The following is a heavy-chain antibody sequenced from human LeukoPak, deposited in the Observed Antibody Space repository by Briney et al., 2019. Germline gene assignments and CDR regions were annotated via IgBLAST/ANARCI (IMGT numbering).Heavy chain of an antibody. CDR3: ARDLARFDSRQYYFDY. J-gene: IGHJ4*02. D-gene: IGHD3-9*01. V-gene: IGHV3-48*03. CDR2: ISSSGSTI. Sequence: GGSLRLSCAASGFTFSSYEMNWVRQAPGKELEWVSYISSSGSTIYYADSVKGRFTISRDNAKNSLYLQMNSLRAEDTAVYYCARDLARFDSRQYYFDYWGQGTLVTVSS. CDR1: GFTFSSYE.